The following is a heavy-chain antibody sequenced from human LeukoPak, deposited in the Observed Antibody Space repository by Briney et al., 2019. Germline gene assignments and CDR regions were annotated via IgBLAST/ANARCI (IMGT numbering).Heavy chain of an antibody. CDR3: ARGMKWLITNWFDP. D-gene: IGHD6-19*01. J-gene: IGHJ5*02. V-gene: IGHV1-2*02. CDR2: INPNSGGT. CDR1: GYTFTGYY. Sequence: GASVKVSCKASGYTFTGYYMHWVRQAPGQGLEWMGWINPNSGGTNYAQKFQGRVTMTRDTSISTAYMELSRLRSDDTAVYYCARGMKWLITNWFDPWGQGTLVTVSS.